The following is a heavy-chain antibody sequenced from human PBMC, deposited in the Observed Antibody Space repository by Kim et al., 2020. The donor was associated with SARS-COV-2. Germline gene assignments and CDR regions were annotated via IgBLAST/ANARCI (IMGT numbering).Heavy chain of an antibody. J-gene: IGHJ6*02. V-gene: IGHV1-18*04. CDR3: AREGYTAMDRPYYYGMDV. CDR1: GYTFTSYG. Sequence: ASVKVSCKASGYTFTSYGISWVRQAPGQGLEWMGWISAYNGNTNYAQKLQGRVTMTTDTSTSTAYMELRSLRSDDTAVYYCAREGYTAMDRPYYYGMDVWGQGTTVTVSS. CDR2: ISAYNGNT. D-gene: IGHD5-18*01.